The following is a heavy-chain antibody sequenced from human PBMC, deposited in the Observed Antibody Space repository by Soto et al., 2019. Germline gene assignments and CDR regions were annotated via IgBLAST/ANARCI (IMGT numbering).Heavy chain of an antibody. Sequence: ASVKVSCKASGYTFTSYGISWVRQAPGQGLEWMGWISAYNGNTNYAQKLQGRVTMTTDTSTSTAYMELRSLRSDDTAVYYCARDGMLVVVPAAMNYYHGMDVWGQGTTVTVSS. V-gene: IGHV1-18*01. J-gene: IGHJ6*02. D-gene: IGHD2-2*01. CDR3: ARDGMLVVVPAAMNYYHGMDV. CDR2: ISAYNGNT. CDR1: GYTFTSYG.